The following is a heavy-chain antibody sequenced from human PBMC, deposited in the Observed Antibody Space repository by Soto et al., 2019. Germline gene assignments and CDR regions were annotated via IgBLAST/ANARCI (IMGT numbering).Heavy chain of an antibody. CDR2: INAGNGNT. D-gene: IGHD1-26*01. CDR3: ARVRVWWELREGAFDI. V-gene: IGHV1-3*01. CDR1: GYTFTSYA. J-gene: IGHJ3*02. Sequence: GASVKVSCKASGYTFTSYAMHWVRQAPGQRLEWMGWINAGNGNTKYSQKFQGRATITRDTSASTAYMELSSLRSEDTAVYYCARVRVWWELREGAFDIWGQGTMVTVSS.